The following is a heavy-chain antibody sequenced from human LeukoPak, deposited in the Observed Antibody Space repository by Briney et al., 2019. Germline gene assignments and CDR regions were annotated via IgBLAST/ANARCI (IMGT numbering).Heavy chain of an antibody. V-gene: IGHV1-69*13. J-gene: IGHJ4*02. CDR1: GYTFTSYG. CDR2: VIPIFGTA. Sequence: SVKVSCKASGYTFTSYGISWVRQAPGQGLEWMGGVIPIFGTANYAQKFQGRVTITADESTSTAYMELSSLRSEDTAVYYCARAYYDSSGYYYEYYFDYWGQGTLVTVSS. D-gene: IGHD3-22*01. CDR3: ARAYYDSSGYYYEYYFDY.